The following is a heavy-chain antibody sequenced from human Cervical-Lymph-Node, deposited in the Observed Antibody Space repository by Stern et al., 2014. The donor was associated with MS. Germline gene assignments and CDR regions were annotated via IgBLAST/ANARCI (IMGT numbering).Heavy chain of an antibody. J-gene: IGHJ3*01. Sequence: QLQLQESGPGLVKPSETLSLTCTVSGGSITSSNNYYWGCIRQSPGKGLEWIGSINYSGSTYYNPSLRSRVTMFVDTSKNQFFLRLPSVTAADTAMYYCARPYGREDAFDVWGQGTMVTVSS. CDR3: ARPYGREDAFDV. D-gene: IGHD4-17*01. CDR1: GGSITSSNNYY. V-gene: IGHV4-39*01. CDR2: INYSGST.